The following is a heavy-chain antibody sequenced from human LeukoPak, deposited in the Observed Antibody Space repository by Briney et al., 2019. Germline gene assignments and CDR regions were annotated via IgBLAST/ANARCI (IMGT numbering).Heavy chain of an antibody. CDR1: DYSISSGYY. CDR2: IYHSGSD. V-gene: IGHV4-38-2*01. D-gene: IGHD5-12*01. CDR3: ARVWGYSYGYFDY. Sequence: SETLSLTCAVSDYSISSGYYWGWIRQPPGKGLEWIRSIYHSGSDYYNPSLKSRVTISVDTSKNQFSLKLSSVTAADTAVYYCARVWGYSYGYFDYWGQGSLVTVSS. J-gene: IGHJ4*02.